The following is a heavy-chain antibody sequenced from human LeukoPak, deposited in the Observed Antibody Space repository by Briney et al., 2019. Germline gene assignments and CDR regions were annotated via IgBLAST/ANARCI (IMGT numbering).Heavy chain of an antibody. J-gene: IGHJ4*02. CDR2: IIPIFGTA. CDR1: GDTSSNYA. D-gene: IGHD5-24*01. Sequence: ASVTVSCKASGDTSSNYAISWVRQAPGQGLEWMGGIIPIFGTAKYAQKFQGRVTITADTSTSTAYMELSSLRSEDTAVYYCARAGWLQYYYFDYWGQGTLVTVSS. V-gene: IGHV1-69*06. CDR3: ARAGWLQYYYFDY.